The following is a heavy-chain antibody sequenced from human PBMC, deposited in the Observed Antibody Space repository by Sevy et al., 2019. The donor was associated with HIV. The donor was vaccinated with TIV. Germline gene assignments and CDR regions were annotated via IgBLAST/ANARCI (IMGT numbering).Heavy chain of an antibody. CDR3: ARYMEWGGRRYYYGMDV. Sequence: GGSLRLSCAVSGFDVSTNYMTWVRQAPGKGLEWVSLIYSGGNTYYAVSVKGRFPISRDNSKNTLYLQMNSLRAEDTALYYCARYMEWGGRRYYYGMDVWGQGTTVTVSS. J-gene: IGHJ6*02. CDR1: GFDVSTNY. V-gene: IGHV3-53*01. CDR2: IYSGGNT. D-gene: IGHD3-3*01.